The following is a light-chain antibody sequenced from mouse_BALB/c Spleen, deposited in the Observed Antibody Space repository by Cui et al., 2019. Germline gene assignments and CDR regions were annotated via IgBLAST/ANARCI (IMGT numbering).Light chain of an antibody. V-gene: IGKV8-30*01. CDR3: QRYYSYPLT. CDR2: WAS. Sequence: DIVIPQSPSSLAALVGEQVTMRSKSSQSLLYRSNQKNYLAWYQQKPVQSPKLLIYWASTRESGVPDRFTCSGSGTDFTLTISSVKAEDMAVYYCQRYYSYPLTFRAGTKLELK. CDR1: QSLLYRSNQKNY. J-gene: IGKJ5*01.